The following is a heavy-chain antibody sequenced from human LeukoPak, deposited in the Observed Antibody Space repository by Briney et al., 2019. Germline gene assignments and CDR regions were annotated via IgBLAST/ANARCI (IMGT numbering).Heavy chain of an antibody. Sequence: QPGGSLRLSSAVSGFNLVDYAMHWVRQVPGRGLEWVTGINWDNRGVVYAESVRGRFTVSRDNARNTLYLQMDSLRPEDTALYYCARDDHNVLTDNFDYWGQGTLVTVSS. CDR2: INWDNRGV. D-gene: IGHD3-9*01. J-gene: IGHJ4*02. CDR3: ARDDHNVLTDNFDY. V-gene: IGHV3-9*01. CDR1: GFNLVDYA.